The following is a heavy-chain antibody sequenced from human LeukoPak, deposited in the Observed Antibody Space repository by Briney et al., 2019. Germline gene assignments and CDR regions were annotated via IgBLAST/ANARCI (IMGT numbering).Heavy chain of an antibody. V-gene: IGHV4-59*01. CDR3: ARVGRIAVAGPGVTPYFDY. D-gene: IGHD6-19*01. Sequence: SETLSLTCTVSGGSISSYYWSWIRQPPGKGLEWIGYIYYGGSTNYNPSLKSRVTISVDTSKNQFSLKLSSVTAADTAVYYCARVGRIAVAGPGVTPYFDYWGQGTLVTVSS. CDR1: GGSISSYY. J-gene: IGHJ4*02. CDR2: IYYGGST.